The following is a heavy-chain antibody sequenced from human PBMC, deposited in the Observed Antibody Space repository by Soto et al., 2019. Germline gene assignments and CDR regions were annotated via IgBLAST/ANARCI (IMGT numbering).Heavy chain of an antibody. V-gene: IGHV4-4*01. CDR3: ARSAISDTYRDHIDS. Sequence: QLHLQESGPGLVTPAETLSLTCTISGGSVTSSHWWSWVRQPPGKRLAWIGELYHSGVTNYNPSLGSRATLSIDKSNTQVSHQITPVTAADTAIYFGARSAISDTYRDHIDSWGQGTLATASS. D-gene: IGHD3-16*02. CDR2: LYHSGVT. CDR1: GGSVTSSHW. J-gene: IGHJ4*02.